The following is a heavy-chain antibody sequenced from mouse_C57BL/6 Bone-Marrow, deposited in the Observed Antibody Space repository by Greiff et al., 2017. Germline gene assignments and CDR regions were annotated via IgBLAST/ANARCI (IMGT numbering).Heavy chain of an antibody. CDR1: GYTFTSYW. D-gene: IGHD2-4*01. CDR3: ATSLYDYDGNYYAMDY. J-gene: IGHJ4*01. Sequence: QVQLKQSGAELAKPGASVKLSCKASGYTFTSYWMHWVKQRPGQGLEWIGYINPSSGYTKYNQKFKDKATLTADKSSSTAYMQLSSLTYEDSAVYYCATSLYDYDGNYYAMDYWGQGTSVTVSS. CDR2: INPSSGYT. V-gene: IGHV1-7*01.